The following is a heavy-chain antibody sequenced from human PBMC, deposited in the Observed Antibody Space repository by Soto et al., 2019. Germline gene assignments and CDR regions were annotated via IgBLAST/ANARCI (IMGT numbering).Heavy chain of an antibody. CDR3: ARESRHNWFDP. CDR2: IKQDGSEK. J-gene: IGHJ5*02. CDR1: GFTFSSYW. V-gene: IGHV3-7*05. Sequence: EVQLVESGGGLVQPGGSLRLSCAASGFTFSSYWMSWFRQAPGKVLEWVANIKQDGSEKYYVDSVKGRFTISRDNAKNSLYLQMNSLRAEDTAVYYCARESRHNWFDPWGQGTLVTVSS. D-gene: IGHD6-6*01.